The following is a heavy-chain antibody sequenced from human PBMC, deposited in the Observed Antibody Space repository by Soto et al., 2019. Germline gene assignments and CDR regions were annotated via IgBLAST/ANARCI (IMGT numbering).Heavy chain of an antibody. D-gene: IGHD4-17*01. Sequence: QIQLVQSGAEVKKPGASVKVSCKGSGFTFTSLGFNWVRQAPGQGLEWMGWISAYKGNTNYAHNFRGRVTMTTDTSTSTAYMELRSLRSDDTAVYYCAGGFSDYGDYDWGQGTLVTVSS. CDR3: AGGFSDYGDYD. CDR2: ISAYKGNT. V-gene: IGHV1-18*01. J-gene: IGHJ4*02. CDR1: GFTFTSLG.